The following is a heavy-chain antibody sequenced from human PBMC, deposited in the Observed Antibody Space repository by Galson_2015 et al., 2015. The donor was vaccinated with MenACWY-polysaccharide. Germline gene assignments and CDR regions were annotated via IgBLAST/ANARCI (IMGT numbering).Heavy chain of an antibody. V-gene: IGHV3-23*01. Sequence: SLRLSCAASAFDFNKYVMNWVRQPPGKGLQWVSSISATGGTPYYADSVRGRFPITRDNSKNTLYLQMNSLGAEDTAVYYCAKGSYRANAVLPYYYYYMDVWGKGTTVTV. CDR3: AKGSYRANAVLPYYYYYMDV. CDR2: ISATGGTP. CDR1: AFDFNKYV. D-gene: IGHD4/OR15-4a*01. J-gene: IGHJ6*03.